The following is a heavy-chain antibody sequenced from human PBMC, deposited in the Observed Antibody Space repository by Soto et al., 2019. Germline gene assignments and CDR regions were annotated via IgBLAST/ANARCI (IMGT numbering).Heavy chain of an antibody. CDR2: ISGSGGST. D-gene: IGHD3-16*02. CDR1: GFTFSNYA. V-gene: IGHV3-23*01. CDR3: AKAFWGSYRNPFDY. J-gene: IGHJ4*02. Sequence: PGGSLRLSCAASGFTFSNYAVTWVRQAPGRGLEWVSAISGSGGSTYYADSVKGRFTISRDNSKNTLYLQMNSLRAEDTAVYFCAKAFWGSYRNPFDYWGQGTLVTVSS.